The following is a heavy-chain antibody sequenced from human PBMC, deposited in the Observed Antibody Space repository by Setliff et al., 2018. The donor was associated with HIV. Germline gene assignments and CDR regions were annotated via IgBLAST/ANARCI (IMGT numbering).Heavy chain of an antibody. CDR2: IYYSGST. CDR1: TGSISRYY. D-gene: IGHD5-18*01. J-gene: IGHJ3*02. V-gene: IGHV4-59*01. CDR3: ARANSIKGYSYGPDAFDI. Sequence: SETLSLTCTFSTGSISRYYWNWIRQPPGKGLEWIRYIYYSGSTNYNPSLKSRVTISLDTSKNQFSLNLSSVTAADTAVYYCARANSIKGYSYGPDAFDIWGQGTMVTVS.